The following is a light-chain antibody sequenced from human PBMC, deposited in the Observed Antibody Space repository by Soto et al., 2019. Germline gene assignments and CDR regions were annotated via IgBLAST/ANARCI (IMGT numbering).Light chain of an antibody. V-gene: IGKV1-5*01. CDR3: QQYDTYPLT. CDR2: DAS. Sequence: DVQMTQSPSSLSASVGDRVTITCRASQSINNWLAWYQQKPGKAPKFLIYDASTLETGVPSRFSGSASGTEFTLTISGLQPEDVASYYCQQYDTYPLTFVGGTRVELK. J-gene: IGKJ4*01. CDR1: QSINNW.